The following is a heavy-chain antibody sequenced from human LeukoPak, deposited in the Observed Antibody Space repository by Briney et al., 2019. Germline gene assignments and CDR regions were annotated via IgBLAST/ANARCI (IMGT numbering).Heavy chain of an antibody. V-gene: IGHV3-53*01. J-gene: IGHJ4*02. D-gene: IGHD2/OR15-2a*01. CDR1: GFTVSSNY. CDR3: ARGPHLSKYYFDY. Sequence: PGGSLRLSCAASGFTVSSNYMSWVRQAPGKGLEWVSVIYSGGDTYYADSVKGRFTISRDNSKNTLYLQMNSLRAEDTALYYCARGPHLSKYYFDYWGQGTLVTVSS. CDR2: IYSGGDT.